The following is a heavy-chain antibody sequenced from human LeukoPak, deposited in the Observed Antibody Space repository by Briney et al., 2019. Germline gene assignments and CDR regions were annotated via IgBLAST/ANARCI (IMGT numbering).Heavy chain of an antibody. CDR3: ARYRRDYYYGMDV. CDR2: IYYSGST. D-gene: IGHD2-2*01. CDR1: GGSMSSYS. J-gene: IGHJ6*02. Sequence: PSETLSLTCTVSGGSMSSYSWSWIRQPPGKGLEWIGYIYYSGSTNYNPSLKSRVTISVDTSKNQFSLKLSSVTAADTAVYYCARYRRDYYYGMDVWGQGTTVTVSS. V-gene: IGHV4-59*01.